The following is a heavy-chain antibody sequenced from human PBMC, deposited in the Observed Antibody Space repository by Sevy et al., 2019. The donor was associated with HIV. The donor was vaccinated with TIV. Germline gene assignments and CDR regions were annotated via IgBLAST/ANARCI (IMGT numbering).Heavy chain of an antibody. Sequence: GGSLRLSCAASGFTFSSYAMHWVRQAPGKGLEWVAVISYDGSNKYYADSVKGRLTSSRDNSKNTLYLQMNSLRAEDTAVYYCARDNRQWLQNYFDYWGQGTLVTVSS. D-gene: IGHD6-19*01. J-gene: IGHJ4*02. CDR3: ARDNRQWLQNYFDY. CDR1: GFTFSSYA. V-gene: IGHV3-30-3*01. CDR2: ISYDGSNK.